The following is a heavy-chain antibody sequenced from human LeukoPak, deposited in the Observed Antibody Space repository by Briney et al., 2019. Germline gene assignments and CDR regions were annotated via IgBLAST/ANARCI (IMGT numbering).Heavy chain of an antibody. CDR3: ARDSVGRDGYNFYYYYMDV. V-gene: IGHV1-69*13. D-gene: IGHD5-24*01. CDR2: VIPIFGTA. J-gene: IGHJ6*03. Sequence: GASVKVSRKASGGTFSSYAISWVRQAPGQGLEWMGGVIPIFGTANYAQKFQGRVTITADESTSTAYMELSSLRSEDTAVYYCARDSVGRDGYNFYYYYMDVWGKGTTVTVSS. CDR1: GGTFSSYA.